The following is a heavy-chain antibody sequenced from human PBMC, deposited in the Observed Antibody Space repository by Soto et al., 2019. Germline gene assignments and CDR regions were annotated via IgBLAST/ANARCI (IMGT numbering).Heavy chain of an antibody. J-gene: IGHJ6*02. CDR3: ARGTTLAIFDYGMEV. D-gene: IGHD3-3*01. Sequence: QVQLEESGGGVVQPGRSLRLSCVGTGFTFSSYAMHCVRQAPGKGLEWVAVISNDGTNKYYADSVEGRITISRDNSKNKLYLQMHSLRSEDTAVYYCARGTTLAIFDYGMEVWGQWAKVTVSS. CDR1: GFTFSSYA. CDR2: ISNDGTNK. V-gene: IGHV3-30-3*01.